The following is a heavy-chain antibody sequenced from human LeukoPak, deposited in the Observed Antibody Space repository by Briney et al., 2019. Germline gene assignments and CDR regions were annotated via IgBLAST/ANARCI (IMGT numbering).Heavy chain of an antibody. D-gene: IGHD2-15*01. J-gene: IGHJ4*02. V-gene: IGHV4-39*07. Sequence: SETLSLTCTVSGGSISSSSYFWGWIRQPPGKGLEWIGSIYYRGSAYYNPSLKSRVTISVDTSKNQFSLKLSSVTAADTAVYYCARELMDCSGGTCYSSFFDYWGQGTLVTVS. CDR2: IYYRGSA. CDR3: ARELMDCSGGTCYSSFFDY. CDR1: GGSISSSSYF.